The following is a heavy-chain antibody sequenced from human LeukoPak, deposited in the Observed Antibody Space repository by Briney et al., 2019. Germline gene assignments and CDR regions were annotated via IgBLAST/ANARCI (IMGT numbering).Heavy chain of an antibody. J-gene: IGHJ4*02. CDR1: GFTFSSYG. V-gene: IGHV3-33*03. CDR3: AKDIFTMVRGVVDY. CDR2: IWYDGSNK. Sequence: PGGSLRLSCAASGFTFSSYGMHWVRQAPGKGLEWVAVIWYDGSNKYHADSVKGRFTISRDNAKNSLYLQMNSLRAEDTALYYCAKDIFTMVRGVVDYWGQGTLVTVSS. D-gene: IGHD3-10*01.